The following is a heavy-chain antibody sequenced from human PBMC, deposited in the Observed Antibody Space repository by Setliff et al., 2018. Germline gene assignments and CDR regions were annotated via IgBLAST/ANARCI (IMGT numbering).Heavy chain of an antibody. CDR3: ARDTYTIFGVVPSEAHAFDI. J-gene: IGHJ3*02. CDR2: INSDGSST. Sequence: PGGSLRLSCAASGFTFSSYWMHWVRQAPGKGLVWVSRINSDGSSTSYADSVKGRFTISRDNAKNSLYLQMNSLRAEDTAVYYCARDTYTIFGVVPSEAHAFDIWGQGTMVTVSS. V-gene: IGHV3-74*01. D-gene: IGHD3-3*01. CDR1: GFTFSSYW.